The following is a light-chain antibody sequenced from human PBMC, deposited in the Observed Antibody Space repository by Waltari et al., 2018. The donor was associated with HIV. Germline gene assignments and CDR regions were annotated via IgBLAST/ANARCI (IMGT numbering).Light chain of an antibody. CDR2: KTS. V-gene: IGKV1-5*03. Sequence: DIQMTQSPSTLSASVGDRVTISCRASQSVNMWGAWYQKKPGKAPKVLIYKTSTLESGVPSRFSGSGFGTEFTLTISSLQPDDFGTYYCQEYQNFSPFTFGQGTKVEIK. J-gene: IGKJ2*01. CDR3: QEYQNFSPFT. CDR1: QSVNMW.